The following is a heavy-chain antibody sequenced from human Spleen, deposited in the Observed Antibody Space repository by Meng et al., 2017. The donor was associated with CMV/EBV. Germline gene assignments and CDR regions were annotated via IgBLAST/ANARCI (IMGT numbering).Heavy chain of an antibody. CDR3: ARDSGGWFDP. CDR1: GYTFPGFD. Sequence: SSKASGYTFPGFDVSWVRQAHGHGLGWMGSMNPYNDHTDYAQGFQGRVTMTRNTSINTVYLEVAGLRSDDTAVYYCARDSGGWFDPWGQGTLVTVSS. V-gene: IGHV1-8*01. J-gene: IGHJ5*02. D-gene: IGHD3-16*01. CDR2: MNPYNDHT.